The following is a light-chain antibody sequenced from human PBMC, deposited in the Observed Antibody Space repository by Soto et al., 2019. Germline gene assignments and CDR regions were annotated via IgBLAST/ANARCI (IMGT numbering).Light chain of an antibody. J-gene: IGKJ5*01. V-gene: IGKV3-15*01. CDR2: YTS. CDR1: QSVRNK. CDR3: QQYNIWRSIT. Sequence: EIVVTQSPATLSVSPGERVTLSCRASQSVRNKVAWYQQKPGQPPRVIIYYTSTRAADIPARFSGSGYVTYFTLTISSLQSEDFAVYYCQQYNIWRSITFGPGTRLEIK.